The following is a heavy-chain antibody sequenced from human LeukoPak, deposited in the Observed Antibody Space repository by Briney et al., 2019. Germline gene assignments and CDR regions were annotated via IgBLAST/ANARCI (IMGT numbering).Heavy chain of an antibody. CDR2: ISGSGGST. D-gene: IGHD5-18*01. CDR1: GFTFSSYS. CDR3: AKATYYVDTAQFDY. V-gene: IGHV3-23*01. Sequence: GGSLRLSCAASGFTFSSYSMNWVRQAPGKGLEWVSSISGSGGSTYYADSVKGRFTISRDNSKNTLYLQMNSLRAEDTAVYYCAKATYYVDTAQFDYWGQGTLVTVSS. J-gene: IGHJ4*02.